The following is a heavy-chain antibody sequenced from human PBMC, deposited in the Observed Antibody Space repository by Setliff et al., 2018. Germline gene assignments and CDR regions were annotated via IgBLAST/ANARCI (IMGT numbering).Heavy chain of an antibody. CDR2: INTDTGNP. V-gene: IGHV7-4-1*02. D-gene: IGHD1-1*01. J-gene: IGHJ4*02. Sequence: ASVKVSCKASGYTLTTYLMNWVRQAPGQGLEWMGWINTDTGNPTSAQGFTGRFVFSLDTSVSTAYLQISSLKAEDTALYYCARVGTGSLLDYWGQGTLVTVSS. CDR3: ARVGTGSLLDY. CDR1: GYTLTTYL.